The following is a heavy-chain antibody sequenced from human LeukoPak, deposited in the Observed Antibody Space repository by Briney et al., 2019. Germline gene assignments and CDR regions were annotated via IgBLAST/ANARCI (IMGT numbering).Heavy chain of an antibody. Sequence: GGSLRLSCAASGFTFSTFTMNWVRHAPGKGLEWISYIDDSSSTIYHADSVKGRFTISRDNAKNSLYLQMNSLRAEDTAVYYCARVMVTVTSFFDAFDIWGQGTMVTVSS. D-gene: IGHD4-11*01. CDR3: ARVMVTVTSFFDAFDI. CDR2: IDDSSSTI. J-gene: IGHJ3*02. V-gene: IGHV3-48*01. CDR1: GFTFSTFT.